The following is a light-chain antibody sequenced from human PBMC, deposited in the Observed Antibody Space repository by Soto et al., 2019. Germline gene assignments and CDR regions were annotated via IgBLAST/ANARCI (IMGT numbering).Light chain of an antibody. V-gene: IGKV3-20*01. CDR2: GAS. Sequence: IVLTHSPCTLSLSPVERATLSFMSSQSVSSSYLAWYQQKPGQAPRLLIYGASSRATGIPDRFSGSGSGTDFTLTISRLEPEDFAVYYCQQSGSSPQTFGQGTKVDIK. CDR3: QQSGSSPQT. CDR1: QSVSSSY. J-gene: IGKJ1*01.